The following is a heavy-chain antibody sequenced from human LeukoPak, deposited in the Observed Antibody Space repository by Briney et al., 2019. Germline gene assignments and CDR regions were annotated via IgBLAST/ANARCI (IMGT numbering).Heavy chain of an antibody. CDR1: GYSISSDYY. CDR3: ARGVLNYYYYYYMDV. Sequence: SETLSLTCTVSGYSISSDYYWGWIRQPPGKGLEWIGSIYHTGTTYYNPSLKSRVTISVDTSKNQFSLKLSSVTAADTAVYYCARGVLNYYYYYYMDVWGKGTTVTISS. J-gene: IGHJ6*03. D-gene: IGHD2-8*01. V-gene: IGHV4-38-2*02. CDR2: IYHTGTT.